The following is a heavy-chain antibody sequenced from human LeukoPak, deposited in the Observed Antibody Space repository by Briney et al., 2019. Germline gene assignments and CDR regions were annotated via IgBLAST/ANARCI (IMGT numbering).Heavy chain of an antibody. CDR2: VDPEDGGA. CDR3: LTEVLTDIGDH. CDR1: GYIFSKYD. D-gene: IGHD1-20*01. Sequence: GASVKISCKASGYIFSKYDIHWIQQAPGKGLEWVGRVDPEDGGAIYGQKFRGRVTIAADTSTDTAYMELTSLKSDDTAMYYCLTEVLTDIGDHWGQGTRVTVSS. V-gene: IGHV1-69-2*01. J-gene: IGHJ5*02.